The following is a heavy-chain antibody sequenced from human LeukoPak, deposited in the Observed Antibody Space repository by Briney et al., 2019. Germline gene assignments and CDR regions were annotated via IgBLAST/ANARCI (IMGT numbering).Heavy chain of an antibody. D-gene: IGHD3-9*01. J-gene: IGHJ6*03. CDR3: ARDGYAGADILTAYYSGYYYMDV. CDR1: GFTFSSYS. Sequence: GGSLRLSCAASGFTFSSYSMNWVRQAPGKGLEWVSYISSSSSTIYYADSVKGRFTISRDNAKNSLYLQMNSLRAEDTAVYYCARDGYAGADILTAYYSGYYYMDVWGKGTTVTVSS. CDR2: ISSSSSTI. V-gene: IGHV3-48*01.